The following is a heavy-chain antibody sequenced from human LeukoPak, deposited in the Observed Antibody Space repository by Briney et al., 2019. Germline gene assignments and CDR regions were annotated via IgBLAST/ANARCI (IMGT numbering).Heavy chain of an antibody. CDR3: ARRGYYYDSSGYYK. Sequence: PSESLSLTCTVSGGSISSSSYCWGWIRPPPGKGLEWIGSIYYSGSTYYNPSLKSRVTISVDTSKNQFSLKLSSVTAADTAVYYCARRGYYYDSSGYYKWGQGTLVTVSS. CDR2: IYYSGST. V-gene: IGHV4-39*01. J-gene: IGHJ4*02. D-gene: IGHD3-22*01. CDR1: GGSISSSSYC.